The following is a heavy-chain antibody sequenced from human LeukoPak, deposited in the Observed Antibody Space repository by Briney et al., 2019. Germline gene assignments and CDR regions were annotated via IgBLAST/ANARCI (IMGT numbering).Heavy chain of an antibody. Sequence: GESLKISCKGSGYSFTNYLISWVRQMPGKGLERMGRVDPSDSYTNYSPSFRGHVTISADKSVSTAYLQWSSLKASDTAMYYCARHDGDYGITSLDYWGQGTLVTVSS. CDR3: ARHDGDYGITSLDY. CDR1: GYSFTNYL. J-gene: IGHJ4*02. CDR2: VDPSDSYT. V-gene: IGHV5-10-1*01. D-gene: IGHD4-17*01.